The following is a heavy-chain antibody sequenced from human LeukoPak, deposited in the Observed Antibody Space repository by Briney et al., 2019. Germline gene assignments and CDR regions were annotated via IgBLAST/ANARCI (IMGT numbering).Heavy chain of an antibody. Sequence: GGSLRLSCAASGFTFDDYAMHWVRQAPGKGLEWVSGISWNSGSIGYADSVKGRFTISRDNAKNSLYLQMNSLRAEDTALYYCAKDMNNYYDSSGYSIFDIWGQGTMVTVSS. V-gene: IGHV3-9*01. D-gene: IGHD3-22*01. J-gene: IGHJ3*02. CDR2: ISWNSGSI. CDR3: AKDMNNYYDSSGYSIFDI. CDR1: GFTFDDYA.